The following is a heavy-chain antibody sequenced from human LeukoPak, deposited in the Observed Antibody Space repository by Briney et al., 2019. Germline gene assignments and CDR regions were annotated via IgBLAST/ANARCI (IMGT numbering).Heavy chain of an antibody. J-gene: IGHJ4*02. Sequence: GGSLRLSCAASGFTFDDYGMSWVRQAPGKGLGWVSGINWNGGSTGYADSVKGRFTISRDNAKNSLYLQMNSLRAEDTALYYCARDHSAGHIAANDYWGQGTLVTVSS. CDR3: ARDHSAGHIAANDY. CDR2: INWNGGST. V-gene: IGHV3-20*04. CDR1: GFTFDDYG. D-gene: IGHD6-6*01.